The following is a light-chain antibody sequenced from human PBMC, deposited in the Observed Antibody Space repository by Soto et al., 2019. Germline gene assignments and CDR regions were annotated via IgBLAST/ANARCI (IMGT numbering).Light chain of an antibody. V-gene: IGLV2-8*01. CDR1: SSVVGGYVY. Sequence: QSALTQPPSASGSPGQSVTISCTGTSSVVGGYVYVSWYQQYPGKAPKLMIFEVNKRASGVPDRFSGSKSGNTASLTVSGLQAEDEADYYCSSYAGINTDVIFGGGTKLTVL. CDR2: EVN. J-gene: IGLJ2*01. CDR3: SSYAGINTDVI.